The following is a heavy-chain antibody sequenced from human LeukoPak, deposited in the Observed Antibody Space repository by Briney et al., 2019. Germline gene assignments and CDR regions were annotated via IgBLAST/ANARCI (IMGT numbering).Heavy chain of an antibody. D-gene: IGHD4-23*01. J-gene: IGHJ4*02. V-gene: IGHV4-39*07. Sequence: PSETLSLTCTVSGGSISSSSYYWGWIRQPPGKGLEWIGSIYYSGSTYYNPSLKSRVTISVDTSKNQFSLKLSSVTAADTAVYYCARGYGGNQEPGDLDYWGQGTLVTVSS. CDR1: GGSISSSSYY. CDR3: ARGYGGNQEPGDLDY. CDR2: IYYSGST.